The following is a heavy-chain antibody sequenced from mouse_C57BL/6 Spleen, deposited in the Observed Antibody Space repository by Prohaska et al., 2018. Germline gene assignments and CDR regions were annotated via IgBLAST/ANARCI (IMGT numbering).Heavy chain of an antibody. V-gene: IGHV1-50*01. CDR1: GYTFTSYW. J-gene: IGHJ3*01. D-gene: IGHD2-1*01. CDR3: ARRDGNYSWFAY. Sequence: QVQLQQPGAELVKPGASVKLSCKASGYTFTSYWMQWVKQRPGQGLEWIGDIDPSDSYTNYNQKFKGKATLTVDTSSSTAYMQLSSLTSEDSAVYYCARRDGNYSWFAYWGQGTLVTVSA. CDR2: IDPSDSYT.